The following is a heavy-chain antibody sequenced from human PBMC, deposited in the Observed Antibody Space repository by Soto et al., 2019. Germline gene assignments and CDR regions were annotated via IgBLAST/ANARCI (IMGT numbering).Heavy chain of an antibody. CDR2: MYSGGST. Sequence: GGSLRLSCAASGFTVSRNYMSWVRQAPGKGLEWVSVMYSGGSTYYADSVKGRFTISRDNAKNTLFLQMNSLRVEDTAVYYCARGKYYDVSTGYSTFDPWGQGVPVTVSS. J-gene: IGHJ5*02. D-gene: IGHD3-9*01. CDR1: GFTVSRNY. CDR3: ARGKYYDVSTGYSTFDP. V-gene: IGHV3-53*01.